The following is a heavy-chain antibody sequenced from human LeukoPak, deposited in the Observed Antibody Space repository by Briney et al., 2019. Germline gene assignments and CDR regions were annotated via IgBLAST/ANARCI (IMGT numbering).Heavy chain of an antibody. V-gene: IGHV3-9*01. CDR3: AKDIGPYGSFFDY. Sequence: GRSLRLSCAASGFTFDGYAMHWVRQAPGKGLEWVSAITWNSYNINYADSVKGRFTISRDNAKSSLYLQMNSLRTEDTALYYCAKDIGPYGSFFDYWGQGTLVTVSS. J-gene: IGHJ4*02. CDR2: ITWNSYNI. D-gene: IGHD3-10*01. CDR1: GFTFDGYA.